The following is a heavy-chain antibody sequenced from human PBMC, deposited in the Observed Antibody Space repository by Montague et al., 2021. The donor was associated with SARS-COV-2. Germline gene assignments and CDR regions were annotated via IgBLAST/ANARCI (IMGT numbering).Heavy chain of an antibody. CDR2: IHSSGGT. D-gene: IGHD3-22*01. J-gene: IGHJ5*02. Sequence: TLSLTCAVSGGSIITGSNFYWGWIRQSAGKGLAWIGRIHSSGGTNYNPSLKSRLTMSVDSSANQFSLKLTSVTAADTAVYYCARDYYDSTGLNWFDPWGQGLLVTVSS. CDR3: ARDYYDSTGLNWFDP. V-gene: IGHV4-61*02. CDR1: GGSIITGSNFY.